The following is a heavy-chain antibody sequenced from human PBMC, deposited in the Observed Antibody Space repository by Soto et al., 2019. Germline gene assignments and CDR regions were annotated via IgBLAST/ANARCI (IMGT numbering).Heavy chain of an antibody. CDR3: ASRTYYDFWSGYNDAFDI. J-gene: IGHJ3*02. Sequence: GGSLRLSCAASGFTFSSYSMNWVRQAPGKGLEWVSSISSSSSYIYYADSVKGRFTISRDNAKNSLYLQMNSLRAEDTAVYYCASRTYYDFWSGYNDAFDIWGQGTMVTVSS. V-gene: IGHV3-21*01. CDR2: ISSSSSYI. CDR1: GFTFSSYS. D-gene: IGHD3-3*01.